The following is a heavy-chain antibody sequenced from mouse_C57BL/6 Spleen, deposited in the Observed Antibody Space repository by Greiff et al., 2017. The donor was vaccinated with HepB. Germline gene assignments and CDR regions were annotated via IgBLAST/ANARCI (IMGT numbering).Heavy chain of an antibody. J-gene: IGHJ3*01. CDR2: INPNNGGT. CDR1: GYTFTDYN. CDR3: ARSGGRKLRFPWFAY. D-gene: IGHD3-2*02. V-gene: IGHV1-18*01. Sequence: EVQLQQSGPELVKPGASVKIPCKASGYTFTDYNMDWVKQSHGKSLEWIGDINPNNGGTIYNQKFKGKATLTVDKSSSTAYMELRSLTSEDTAVYYCARSGGRKLRFPWFAYWGQGTLVTVSA.